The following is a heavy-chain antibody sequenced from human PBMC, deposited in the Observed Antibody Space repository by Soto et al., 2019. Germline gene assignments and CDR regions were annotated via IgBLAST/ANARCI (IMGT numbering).Heavy chain of an antibody. CDR2: ISGSGGST. D-gene: IGHD3-10*01. CDR3: APHLWFGELYY. V-gene: IGHV3-23*01. J-gene: IGHJ4*02. Sequence: EVQLLESGGGLVQPGGSLRLSCAASRLTLSRYAMTWVPQPPAKGLEWVSAISGSGGSTYYADSVKGRFTISRDNSKNTLYLQMNSLRAEDTAVYYCAPHLWFGELYYWGQGTLVTVSS. CDR1: RLTLSRYA.